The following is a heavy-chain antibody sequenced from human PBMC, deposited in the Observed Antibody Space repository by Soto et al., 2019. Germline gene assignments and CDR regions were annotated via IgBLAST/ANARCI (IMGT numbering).Heavy chain of an antibody. Sequence: GGSLRLSCAASGFTFSSYAMSWVRQAPGKGLEWVSAISWSSGSTDYADSVKGRFTISRDNAKNTLYLQMNSLRAEDTALYYCAKVIAVASDAFDIWGQGTMVTVSS. V-gene: IGHV3-23*01. D-gene: IGHD6-19*01. J-gene: IGHJ3*02. CDR2: ISWSSGST. CDR1: GFTFSSYA. CDR3: AKVIAVASDAFDI.